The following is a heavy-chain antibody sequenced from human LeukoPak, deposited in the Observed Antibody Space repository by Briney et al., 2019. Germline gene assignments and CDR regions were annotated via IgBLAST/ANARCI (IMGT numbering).Heavy chain of an antibody. CDR3: ARSAEHCNNGVCFTDYYMDV. D-gene: IGHD2-8*01. J-gene: IGHJ6*03. CDR2: INPNSGDT. Sequence: ASVKVSCKASGYTFSGSYIHWVRQAPGQGLEWMGRINPNSGDTNYAQKFQGRVTMTRDTSISTAYMELSSLTSDDTAVYFCARSAEHCNNGVCFTDYYMDVWGKGTTVTVSS. CDR1: GYTFSGSY. V-gene: IGHV1-2*06.